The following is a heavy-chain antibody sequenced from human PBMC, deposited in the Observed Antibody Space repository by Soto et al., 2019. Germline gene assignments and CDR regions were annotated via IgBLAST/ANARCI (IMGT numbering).Heavy chain of an antibody. Sequence: GGSLRLSCAASGFTFSSYAMSWVRQAPGQGLEWDSAISGSGGSTYYADSVKGRFTISRDNSKNTLYLQMNSLRAEDTAVYYCANKGYCSGGSCYGFGAFDIWGQGTTVTVSS. CDR2: ISGSGGST. CDR3: ANKGYCSGGSCYGFGAFDI. V-gene: IGHV3-23*01. D-gene: IGHD2-15*01. CDR1: GFTFSSYA. J-gene: IGHJ3*02.